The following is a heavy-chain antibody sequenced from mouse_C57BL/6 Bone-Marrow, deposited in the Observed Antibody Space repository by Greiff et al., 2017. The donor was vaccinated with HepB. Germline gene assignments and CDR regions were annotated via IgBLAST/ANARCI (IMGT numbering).Heavy chain of an antibody. D-gene: IGHD1-3*01. CDR3: AREDHNFFFDY. V-gene: IGHV5-4*01. CDR1: GFTFSSYA. J-gene: IGHJ2*01. CDR2: ISDGGSYT. Sequence: EVQVVESGGGLVKPGGSLKLSCAASGFTFSSYAMSWVRQTPEKRLEWVATISDGGSYTYYPDNVKGRFTISRDNAKNNLYLQMSHLKSEDTAMYYCAREDHNFFFDYWGQGTTLTVSS.